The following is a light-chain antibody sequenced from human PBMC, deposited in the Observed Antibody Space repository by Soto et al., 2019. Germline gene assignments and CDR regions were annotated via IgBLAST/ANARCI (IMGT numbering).Light chain of an antibody. V-gene: IGKV3-11*01. CDR2: DAS. CDR1: RSIHTY. J-gene: IGKJ2*01. CDR3: QQRSNWPPGIT. Sequence: EIVLTQSPAPLSLSPGERATLSCRASRSIHTYFAWYQQRPGQAPRLLFYDASNRATGIPARFNGSGSGTDFTLTITALEPDDFAVYYCQQRSNWPPGITFGQGTKLEIK.